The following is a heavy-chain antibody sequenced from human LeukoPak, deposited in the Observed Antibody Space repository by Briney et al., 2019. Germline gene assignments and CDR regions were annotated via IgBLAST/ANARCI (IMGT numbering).Heavy chain of an antibody. J-gene: IGHJ6*03. CDR3: ARVTMIVAPIVGYYYYMDV. Sequence: PGGSLRLSCAASGFTFSDYYMSWIRQAPGKGLEWVSYISSSGSTIYYADSVKGRFTISRDNAKNSLYLQMNSLRAEDTAVYYCARVTMIVAPIVGYYYYMDVWGKGTTVTVSS. CDR1: GFTFSDYY. CDR2: ISSSGSTI. D-gene: IGHD3-22*01. V-gene: IGHV3-11*04.